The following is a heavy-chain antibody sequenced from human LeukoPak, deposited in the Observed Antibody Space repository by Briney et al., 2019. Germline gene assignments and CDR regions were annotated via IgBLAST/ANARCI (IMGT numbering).Heavy chain of an antibody. CDR3: ARAPGYCSSTSCYTDYYYGMDV. Sequence: ASVKVSCKASGYTFTSYGISWVRQAPGQGLEWMGWINAYNGNTNYAQKLQGRVTMTTDTSTSTAYMELRSPRSDDTAVYYCARAPGYCSSTSCYTDYYYGMDVWGQGTTVTVSS. CDR2: INAYNGNT. CDR1: GYTFTSYG. D-gene: IGHD2-2*02. J-gene: IGHJ6*02. V-gene: IGHV1-18*01.